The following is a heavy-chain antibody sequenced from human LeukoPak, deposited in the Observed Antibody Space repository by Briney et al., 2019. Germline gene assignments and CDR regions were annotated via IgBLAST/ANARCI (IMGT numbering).Heavy chain of an antibody. D-gene: IGHD2-2*01. J-gene: IGHJ6*02. CDR2: ISYDGSNK. V-gene: IGHV3-30*03. CDR1: GFTFSSYG. Sequence: GGSLRLSCAASGFTFSSYGMHWVRQAPGKGLEWVAVISYDGSNKYYADSVKGRFTISRDNSKNTLYLQMNSLRAEDTAVYYCARDTMTVVVPALYYYYYGMDVWGQGTTVTVSS. CDR3: ARDTMTVVVPALYYYYYGMDV.